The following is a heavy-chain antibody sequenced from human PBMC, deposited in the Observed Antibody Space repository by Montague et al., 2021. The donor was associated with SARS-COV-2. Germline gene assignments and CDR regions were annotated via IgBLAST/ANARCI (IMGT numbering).Heavy chain of an antibody. V-gene: IGHV2-70*01. CDR1: GFSLSTSGMC. CDR3: ARTYYDILTGYYTYDY. J-gene: IGHJ4*02. CDR2: IDWDDDK. D-gene: IGHD3-9*01. Sequence: PALVKPTQTLTLTCTFSGFSLSTSGMCVSWIRQPPGKALEWLALIDWDDDKYYSTSLKTRLTISKGTSKNQVVLTMTNMDPVDTATYYCARTYYDILTGYYTYDYWGQGTLVTVSS.